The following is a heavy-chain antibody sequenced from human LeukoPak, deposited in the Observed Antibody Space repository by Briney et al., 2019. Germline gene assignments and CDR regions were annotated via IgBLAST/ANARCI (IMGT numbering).Heavy chain of an antibody. CDR2: IYGMTYVGKT. CDR3: AIYRKAQGSTGYSYFDF. J-gene: IGHJ4*02. D-gene: IGHD5-18*01. V-gene: IGHV3-15*01. CDR1: GLTSGDAW. Sequence: PRGARTLSCAASGLTSGDAWLTWVRQAPGKGLEGVAHIYGMTYVGKTVYAAPVSGRFTISTDDSKRTLYLQITSLKTDDTAQYCIAIYRKAQGSTGYSYFDFRGQGTLVTV.